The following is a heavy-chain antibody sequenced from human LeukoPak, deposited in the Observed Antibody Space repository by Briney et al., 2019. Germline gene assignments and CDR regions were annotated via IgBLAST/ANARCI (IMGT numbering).Heavy chain of an antibody. J-gene: IGHJ5*02. D-gene: IGHD6-6*01. V-gene: IGHV1-2*02. Sequence: ALVKVSCKASGYTFTGYYMHWVRQAPGQGLEWMGWINPNSGGTNYAQKFQGRVTMTRNTSISTAYMELSRLRSDDTAVYYCARPPARIAARAAPKTYNWFDPWGQGTLVTVSS. CDR3: ARPPARIAARAAPKTYNWFDP. CDR1: GYTFTGYY. CDR2: INPNSGGT.